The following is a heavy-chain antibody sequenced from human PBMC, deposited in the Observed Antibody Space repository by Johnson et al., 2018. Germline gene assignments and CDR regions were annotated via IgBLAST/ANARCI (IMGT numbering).Heavy chain of an antibody. Sequence: VQLLESGGGVVQPGRSLRLSCAASGFTFSSYAMHWVRQAPGKGLEWVAVISYDGSHKYYADSVKGRFTISRDNSKNTQYLQMNSLRAEDKAVYYCAKASYYDSSGYYLPPEYFQHWVQGTLVTVSS. CDR2: ISYDGSHK. CDR1: GFTFSSYA. V-gene: IGHV3-30-3*01. CDR3: AKASYYDSSGYYLPPEYFQH. D-gene: IGHD3-22*01. J-gene: IGHJ1*01.